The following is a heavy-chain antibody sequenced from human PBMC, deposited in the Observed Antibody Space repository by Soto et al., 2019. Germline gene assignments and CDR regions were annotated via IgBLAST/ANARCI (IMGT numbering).Heavy chain of an antibody. CDR3: TRDGQGPSPDYYYYYYMDV. J-gene: IGHJ6*03. CDR1: GFTFGDYA. V-gene: IGHV3-49*03. CDR2: IRSKAYGGTT. Sequence: PGGSLRLSCTASGFTFGDYAMSWFRQAPGKGLEWVCFIRSKAYGGTTEYAASVKGRFTISRDDSKSIAYLQMNSLRTEDTAVYYCTRDGQGPSPDYYYYYYMDVWGKGTTVTVSS.